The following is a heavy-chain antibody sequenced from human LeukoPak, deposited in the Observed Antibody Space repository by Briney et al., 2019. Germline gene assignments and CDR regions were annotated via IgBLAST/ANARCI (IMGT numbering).Heavy chain of an antibody. Sequence: PGKGLEWISEINHSGRTNYNPSLKSRVTMSVDTSKNQFSLKLSSVTAADTAVYYCVRIDDYWGQGTLVTVSS. J-gene: IGHJ4*02. V-gene: IGHV4-34*01. D-gene: IGHD2-15*01. CDR3: VRIDDY. CDR2: INHSGRT.